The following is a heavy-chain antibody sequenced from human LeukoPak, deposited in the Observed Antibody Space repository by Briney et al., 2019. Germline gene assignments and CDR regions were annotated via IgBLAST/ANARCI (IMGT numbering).Heavy chain of an antibody. CDR1: GFTFSNAW. Sequence: PGGSLRLSCAASGFTFSNAWMSWVRQAPGKGLEWVGRIKSRTDGGTTDYAAPVKGRFTISRDDSKNTLYLQMNSLETEDTAVYYCTTAAKRWLQTDYWGQGTLVTVSS. V-gene: IGHV3-15*01. J-gene: IGHJ4*02. CDR3: TTAAKRWLQTDY. CDR2: IKSRTDGGTT. D-gene: IGHD5-24*01.